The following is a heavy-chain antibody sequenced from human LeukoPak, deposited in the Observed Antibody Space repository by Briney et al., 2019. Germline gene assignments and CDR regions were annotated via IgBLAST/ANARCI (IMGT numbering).Heavy chain of an antibody. V-gene: IGHV3-11*06. CDR1: GFTFSSYA. CDR3: ARANYYDISGYDY. D-gene: IGHD3-22*01. CDR2: ISSSSSYT. J-gene: IGHJ4*02. Sequence: GGSLRLSCAASGFTFSSYAMSWIRQAPGKGLEWVSYISSSSSYTNYADSVKGRFTISRDNAKNSLYLQMNSLRAEDTAVYYCARANYYDISGYDYWGQGTLVTVSS.